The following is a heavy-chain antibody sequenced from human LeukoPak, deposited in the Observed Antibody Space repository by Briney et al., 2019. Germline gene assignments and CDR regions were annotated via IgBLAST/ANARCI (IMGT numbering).Heavy chain of an antibody. CDR1: ALTLTSCA. V-gene: IGHV3-30*02. Sequence: GGSLRLSCAASALTLTSCATHGVRQAPGKGLEWVAYIRYDGNNKNYADSVKGRFTISRDNSKDMLYLQMNSLRLEDTAVRECANVDVYDANTRLPLYKLFDPWGQGTLVTVSS. CDR3: ANVDVYDANTRLPLYKLFDP. J-gene: IGHJ5*02. D-gene: IGHD5/OR15-5a*01. CDR2: IRYDGNNK.